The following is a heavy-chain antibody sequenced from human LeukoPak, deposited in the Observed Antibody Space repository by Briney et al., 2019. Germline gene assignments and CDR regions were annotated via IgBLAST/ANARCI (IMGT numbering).Heavy chain of an antibody. V-gene: IGHV3-66*01. CDR1: GVSVSSDY. Sequence: SGGSLRLSCAASGVSVSSDYMSWVRQAPGKGLECVSLLYSGGSLHYTGSVKGRFTISRDKSKNMVFLQMNSLRAEDTAVYFCARSKTGSYARPFDYWGQGTLVTVSS. D-gene: IGHD1-26*01. J-gene: IGHJ4*02. CDR2: LYSGGSL. CDR3: ARSKTGSYARPFDY.